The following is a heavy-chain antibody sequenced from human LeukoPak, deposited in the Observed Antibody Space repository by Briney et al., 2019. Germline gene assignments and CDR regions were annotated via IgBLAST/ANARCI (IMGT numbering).Heavy chain of an antibody. CDR2: MNPNSGNT. D-gene: IGHD4-17*01. CDR3: ARSPDYGDTPVYYYYGMDV. CDR1: GYTFTSYD. V-gene: IGHV1-18*01. J-gene: IGHJ6*02. Sequence: VSVKVSCKASGYTFTSYDINWVRQATGQGLEWMGWMNPNSGNTNYAQKLQGRVTMTTDTSTSTAYMELRSLRSDDTAVYYCARSPDYGDTPVYYYYGMDVWGQGTTVTVSS.